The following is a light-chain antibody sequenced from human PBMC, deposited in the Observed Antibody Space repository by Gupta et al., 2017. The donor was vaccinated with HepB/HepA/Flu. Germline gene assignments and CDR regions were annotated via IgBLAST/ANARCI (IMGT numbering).Light chain of an antibody. Sequence: DIQMTQSPSSLSASVGDRVTITCQASQDISNYLNWYQQKPGKAPKLLIYDASNLETGVPSRFSGSGSGTDFTFTISSLQPEDIATYYCQQYYNLPGFGGGTKVEIK. V-gene: IGKV1-33*01. CDR2: DAS. CDR3: QQYYNLPG. CDR1: QDISNY. J-gene: IGKJ4*01.